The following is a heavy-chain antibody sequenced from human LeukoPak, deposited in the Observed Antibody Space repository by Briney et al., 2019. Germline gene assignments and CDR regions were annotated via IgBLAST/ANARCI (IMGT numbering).Heavy chain of an antibody. Sequence: ASQTLSLTCTVSGGSISSGDYYWSWIRQPPGKGLEWIGYNYYRGSTSYNPSLKSRVTISVDTSKNQFSLKLSSVTAADTAVYYCARVGFEPPDRYYGMDVWGQGTTVTVFS. J-gene: IGHJ6*02. D-gene: IGHD1-14*01. CDR2: NYYRGST. CDR1: GGSISSGDYY. V-gene: IGHV4-30-4*01. CDR3: ARVGFEPPDRYYGMDV.